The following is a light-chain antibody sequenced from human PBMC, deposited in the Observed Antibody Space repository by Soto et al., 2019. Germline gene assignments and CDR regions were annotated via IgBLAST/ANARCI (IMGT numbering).Light chain of an antibody. J-gene: IGLJ1*01. V-gene: IGLV2-14*01. CDR2: DIS. CDR3: SSYTSSSTRV. Sequence: QSALTQPASVSGSTGKSITISCTGTSSDVGGYNYVSWYQQHPGKAPKLMIYDISNRPSGVSNRFSGSKSGNTASLTISGLQTDDEADYYCSSYTSSSTRVFGTGTKLTVL. CDR1: SSDVGGYNY.